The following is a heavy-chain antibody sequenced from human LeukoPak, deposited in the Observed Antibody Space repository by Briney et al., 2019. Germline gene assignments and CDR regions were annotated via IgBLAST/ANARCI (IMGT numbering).Heavy chain of an antibody. D-gene: IGHD6-19*01. CDR1: GGSISSGGYS. CDR2: IYYSGNT. V-gene: IGHV4-61*08. Sequence: PSETLSLTCAVSGGSISSGGYSWSWIRQPPGQGLEWIGYIYYSGNTNYNPSLNSRVTISEDTSKNQFSLKLSSVTAADTAVYYCARDRGSGWSFDHWGQGTLVTVSS. CDR3: ARDRGSGWSFDH. J-gene: IGHJ4*02.